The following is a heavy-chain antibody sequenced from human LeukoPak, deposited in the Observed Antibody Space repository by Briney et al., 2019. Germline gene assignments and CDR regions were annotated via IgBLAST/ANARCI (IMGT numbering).Heavy chain of an antibody. CDR2: IYPGDYGP. CDR3: GMSGDRVPLQDDVFDV. CDR1: GYSFTSYC. D-gene: IGHD1-26*01. J-gene: IGHJ3*01. Sequence: GESLKISCKVSGYSFTSYCIGWVRQMPGKGLEWMGIIYPGDYGPTYSPSFQGQVTISVDKSINPTYLQWSNLQASDTAMYYCGMSGDRVPLQDDVFDVWGQGTMVTVST. V-gene: IGHV5-51*01.